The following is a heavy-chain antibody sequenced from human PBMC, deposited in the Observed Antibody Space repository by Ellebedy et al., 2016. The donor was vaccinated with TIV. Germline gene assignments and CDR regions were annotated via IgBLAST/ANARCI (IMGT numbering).Heavy chain of an antibody. CDR1: GFTFSSYG. CDR3: ARDLTFGENYYYYMDV. J-gene: IGHJ6*03. D-gene: IGHD3-10*01. CDR2: IWYDGNNK. Sequence: GGSLRLSCAASGFTFSSYGMHWVRQAPGKGLEWVAVIWYDGNNKYYADSVKGRFTISRDNSNNTLYLQMNSLRAEDTAVYYCARDLTFGENYYYYMDVWGKGTTVTVSS. V-gene: IGHV3-33*08.